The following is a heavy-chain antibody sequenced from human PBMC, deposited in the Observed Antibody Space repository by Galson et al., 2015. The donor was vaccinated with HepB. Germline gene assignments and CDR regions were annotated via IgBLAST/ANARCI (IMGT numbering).Heavy chain of an antibody. CDR2: IRHDGRNK. D-gene: IGHD3-22*01. J-gene: IGHJ4*02. V-gene: IGHV3-30*02. CDR3: AKVNEVVISYFQY. CDR1: GFTFSDCG. Sequence: SLRLSCAASGFTFSDCGIHWVRQAPGKGLEWVAFIRHDGRNKYYADSVKGRFTISRDNSKNTLYLQMNSPRVEDTAVYYCAKVNEVVISYFQYWGQGTLVTVSS.